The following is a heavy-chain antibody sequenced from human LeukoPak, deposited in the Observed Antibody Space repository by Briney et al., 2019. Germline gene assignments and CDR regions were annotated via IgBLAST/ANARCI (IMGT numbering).Heavy chain of an antibody. Sequence: PGGSLRLSCAASGFTFSSYRVNWVRQAPGKGLEWVSSISSSSSYIYYADSVKGRFTISRDNAKNSLYLQMNSLRAEDTAVYYCARFYYGSGNFDYWGQGTLVTVSS. CDR1: GFTFSSYR. CDR2: ISSSSSYI. CDR3: ARFYYGSGNFDY. D-gene: IGHD3-10*01. V-gene: IGHV3-21*01. J-gene: IGHJ4*02.